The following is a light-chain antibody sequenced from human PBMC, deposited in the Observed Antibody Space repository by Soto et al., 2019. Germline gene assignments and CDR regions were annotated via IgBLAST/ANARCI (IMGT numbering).Light chain of an antibody. Sequence: IFFTQSPCTLPFSPXXIPXPPXXXSQSVNSNYLAWYQQKRGQAPRLLIYGASSRATGIPDRFSGSGSGTDFTLTITRLEPEDFAVYYCQQYGSSPPITFGQGTRLEIK. CDR1: QSVNSNY. J-gene: IGKJ5*01. V-gene: IGKV3-20*01. CDR3: QQYGSSPPIT. CDR2: GAS.